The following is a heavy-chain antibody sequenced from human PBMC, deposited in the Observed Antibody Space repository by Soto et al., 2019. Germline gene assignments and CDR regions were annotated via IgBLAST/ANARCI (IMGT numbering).Heavy chain of an antibody. V-gene: IGHV3-48*01. CDR2: ISSSGSNI. Sequence: GGSLRLSCAASGVTFSSNSMNWVRPAPGKGLEWVSYISSSGSNIYYADSVKGRFTISRDNAKNSLYLQMNSLRAEDTAVYYCARDISVYFFNYWGQGALVTVSS. J-gene: IGHJ4*02. CDR1: GVTFSSNS. CDR3: ARDISVYFFNY. D-gene: IGHD3-10*01.